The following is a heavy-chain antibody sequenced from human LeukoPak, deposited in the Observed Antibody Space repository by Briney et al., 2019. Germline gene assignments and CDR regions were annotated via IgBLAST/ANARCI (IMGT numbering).Heavy chain of an antibody. CDR2: IKQDGSEK. CDR1: GFTFSSYW. J-gene: IGHJ6*02. Sequence: GGSLRLSCAASGFTFSSYWMSWVRQAPGKGLEWVANIKQDGSEKFYVDSVKGRFTISRDNAKNSPYLQMNSLRAEDTAVYYCAAYCGGDCYGMDVWGQGTTVTVSS. CDR3: AAYCGGDCYGMDV. V-gene: IGHV3-7*01. D-gene: IGHD2-21*01.